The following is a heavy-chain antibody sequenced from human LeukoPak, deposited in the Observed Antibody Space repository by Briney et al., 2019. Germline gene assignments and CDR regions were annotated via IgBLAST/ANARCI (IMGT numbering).Heavy chain of an antibody. CDR2: ISSSGSTI. D-gene: IGHD2/OR15-2a*01. Sequence: GGSLRLSCAASGFTFSSYEMNWVRQAPGKGLEWVSYISSSGSTIYYADSVKGRFTISRDNAKNSLYLQMNSLRAEDTAVYYCARAPAGTRLFPISRRVSVSLDPWGQGTLVTVSS. V-gene: IGHV3-48*03. CDR1: GFTFSSYE. J-gene: IGHJ5*02. CDR3: ARAPAGTRLFPISRRVSVSLDP.